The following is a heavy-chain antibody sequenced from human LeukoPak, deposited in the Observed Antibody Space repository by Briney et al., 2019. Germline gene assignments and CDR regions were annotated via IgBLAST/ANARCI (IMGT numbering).Heavy chain of an antibody. CDR1: GYRFPTYW. CDR2: IYPGDSDT. D-gene: IGHD5-18*01. Sequence: KPGESLKIFCKGSGYRFPTYWIGWARQMPGKGLEWMGIIYPGDSDTTYSPPFQAHHTISAHKPISPAYPQLSTLTPWHTTTLHCARGAAGVDIAMASYHFDYWGQGSLVTVCS. CDR3: ARGAAGVDIAMASYHFDY. J-gene: IGHJ4*02. V-gene: IGHV5-51*04.